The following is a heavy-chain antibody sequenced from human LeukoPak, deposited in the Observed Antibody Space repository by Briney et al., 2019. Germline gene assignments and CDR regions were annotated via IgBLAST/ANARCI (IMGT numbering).Heavy chain of an antibody. CDR1: GGSISSYY. D-gene: IGHD1-1*01. CDR2: IYYSGST. CDR3: AITTGTGFDY. Sequence: SETLSLTCTVSGGSISSYYWSWIRQPPGKGLEWIGYIYYSGSTNYNPSLKSRVTISVDTSKDQFSLKLSSVTAADTAVYYCAITTGTGFDYWGQGTLVTVSS. J-gene: IGHJ4*02. V-gene: IGHV4-59*01.